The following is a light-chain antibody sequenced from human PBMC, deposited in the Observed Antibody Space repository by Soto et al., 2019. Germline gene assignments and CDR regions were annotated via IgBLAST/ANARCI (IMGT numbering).Light chain of an antibody. CDR2: DTN. V-gene: IGLV7-46*01. J-gene: IGLJ2*01. CDR3: LLSYSGARPVV. Sequence: QTVVTQEPSLTVSPGGTVSLTCGSSTGDVTSGHYPYWFQQKPGQAPRTLIHDTNDRHSWTPARFSGSLLGGKAALTLSGAQPEDEAEYYCLLSYSGARPVVFCGGTKLTVL. CDR1: TGDVTSGHY.